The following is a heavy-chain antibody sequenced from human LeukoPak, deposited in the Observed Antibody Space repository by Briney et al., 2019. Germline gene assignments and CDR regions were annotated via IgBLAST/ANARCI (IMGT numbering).Heavy chain of an antibody. Sequence: SETLSLTCTVSGGSISSSSYYWAWLRQPPGKGLEWIGTIYYSGSTYYNPSLKSRVTISVDTSRNQFSLKVSSVTAADTAVYYCARSGSSSSAVLGSYYGMDVWGQGTTVTVCS. J-gene: IGHJ6*02. V-gene: IGHV4-39*01. CDR2: IYYSGST. CDR1: GGSISSSSYY. D-gene: IGHD6-6*01. CDR3: ARSGSSSSAVLGSYYGMDV.